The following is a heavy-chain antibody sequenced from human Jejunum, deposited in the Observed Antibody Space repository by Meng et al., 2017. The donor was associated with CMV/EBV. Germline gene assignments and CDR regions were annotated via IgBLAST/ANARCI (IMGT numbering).Heavy chain of an antibody. CDR3: ARDFWSSFDAY. Sequence: QVHLVQSGAEVKNPGXSVKVSCKASGYTFINFGISWVRQAPGQGLEWVGWSSTSNDNTHYAQKFQGRVTMTTDTTTSTAYMELRSLRSDDTAMYFCARDFWSSFDAYWGQGTLVTVSS. D-gene: IGHD3-3*01. CDR1: GYTFINFG. V-gene: IGHV1-18*01. CDR2: SSTSNDNT. J-gene: IGHJ4*02.